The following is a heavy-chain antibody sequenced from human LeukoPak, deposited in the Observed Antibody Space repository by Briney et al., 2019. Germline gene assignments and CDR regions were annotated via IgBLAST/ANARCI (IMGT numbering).Heavy chain of an antibody. V-gene: IGHV4-34*01. Sequence: SETLSLTCAVYGGSFSGYYWSWIRQPPGKGLEWIGEINHSGSTYYNPSLKSRVTISVDTSKNQVSLKLSSVTAADTAVYYCARVLLWFGESNWFDPWGQGTLVTVSP. CDR1: GGSFSGYY. D-gene: IGHD3-10*01. J-gene: IGHJ5*02. CDR3: ARVLLWFGESNWFDP. CDR2: INHSGST.